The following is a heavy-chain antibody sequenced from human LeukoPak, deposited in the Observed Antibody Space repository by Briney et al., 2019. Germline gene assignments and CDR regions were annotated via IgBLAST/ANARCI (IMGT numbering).Heavy chain of an antibody. CDR3: AREEVTYCSVTTCYSGVDY. V-gene: IGHV3-33*01. D-gene: IGHD2-2*01. Sequence: SEGSLRLSCAASGFTFSSYGMHWVRQAPGKGLEWVAVIWYDGSNKYYADSVKGRFTISRDNSKNTLYLQMNSLRAEDTAVYYCAREEVTYCSVTTCYSGVDYWGQGTLVTVSS. CDR1: GFTFSSYG. CDR2: IWYDGSNK. J-gene: IGHJ4*02.